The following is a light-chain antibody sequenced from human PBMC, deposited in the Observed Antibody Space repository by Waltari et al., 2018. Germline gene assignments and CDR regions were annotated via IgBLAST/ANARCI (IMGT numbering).Light chain of an antibody. J-gene: IGKJ5*01. V-gene: IGKV3-11*01. CDR2: DAA. CDR1: ERVSSY. Sequence: CRAGERVSSYLAWDQQKPGQAPRLRIYDAANRATGRPARFSGSGSGTDFTLTISRLEPEHCAVYYWQQRSNWPPGPLGQGTRLEI. CDR3: QQRSNWPPGP.